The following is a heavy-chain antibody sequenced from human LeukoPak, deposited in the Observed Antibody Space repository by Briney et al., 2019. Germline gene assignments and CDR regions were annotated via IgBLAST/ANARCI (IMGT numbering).Heavy chain of an antibody. CDR1: GGSISSYY. CDR3: ARHSRLSGSLANFDY. V-gene: IGHV4-59*08. D-gene: IGHD1-26*01. J-gene: IGHJ4*02. Sequence: PSETLSLTCTVSGGSISSYYWSWIRQPPGKGLEWIGYIFYSGSTNYNPSLESRVTISVDTSKNQFSLRLSPVTAADTAVYCCARHSRLSGSLANFDYWGQGTLVTVSS. CDR2: IFYSGST.